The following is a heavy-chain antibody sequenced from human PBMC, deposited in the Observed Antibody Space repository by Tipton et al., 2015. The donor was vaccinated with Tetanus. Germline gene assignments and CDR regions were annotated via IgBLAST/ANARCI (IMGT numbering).Heavy chain of an antibody. Sequence: SLRLSCAASGFTFNKFWMHWVRQAPGRGLEWVSSIGWNSGGIAYADSVKGRFTISRDNAKNFLYLQMNSLRPEDTALYYCAKDSVAGGVANFDYWGQGTLVTVSS. D-gene: IGHD2-15*01. CDR3: AKDSVAGGVANFDY. CDR1: GFTFNKFW. J-gene: IGHJ4*02. V-gene: IGHV3-9*01. CDR2: IGWNSGGI.